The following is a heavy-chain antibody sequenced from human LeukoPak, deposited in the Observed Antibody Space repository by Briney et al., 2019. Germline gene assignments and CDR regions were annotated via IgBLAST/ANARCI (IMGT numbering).Heavy chain of an antibody. J-gene: IGHJ4*02. CDR3: ASHYGSGSFYFPFDY. D-gene: IGHD3-10*01. CDR2: IYYSGST. CDR1: GGSISSYY. Sequence: SETLSLTCTVSGGSISSYYWSWLRQPPGKGLEWIGYIYYSGSTNYNPSLKSRATISLDTSKNQFSLKLKSVTAAHTAVSYCASHYGSGSFYFPFDYWGQGTLVTVSS. V-gene: IGHV4-59*01.